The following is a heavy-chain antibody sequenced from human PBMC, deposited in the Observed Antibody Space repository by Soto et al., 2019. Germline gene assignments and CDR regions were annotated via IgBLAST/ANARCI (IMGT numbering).Heavy chain of an antibody. Sequence: GGSLRLSCAASGFTFSSYWMHWVHQAPGKGLVWVSRINSDGSSTSYADSVKGRFTISRDNAKNTLYLQMNSLRAEDTAVYYCARDGEYYDFWSGYYSHVYFDYWGQGTLVTVSS. J-gene: IGHJ4*02. V-gene: IGHV3-74*01. CDR3: ARDGEYYDFWSGYYSHVYFDY. CDR2: INSDGSST. CDR1: GFTFSSYW. D-gene: IGHD3-3*01.